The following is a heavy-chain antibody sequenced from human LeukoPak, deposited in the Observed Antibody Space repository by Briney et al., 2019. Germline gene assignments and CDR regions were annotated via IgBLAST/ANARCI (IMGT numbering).Heavy chain of an antibody. Sequence: GGSLRLSCAASGFTFSSYAMHWVRQAPGKGLEWVAVIPYEGSNKYYADSVKGRFTISRDNSKNTLYLQMNSLRAEDTAVYYCARSVGATEYWGQGTLVTVSS. D-gene: IGHD1-26*01. V-gene: IGHV3-30-3*01. CDR3: ARSVGATEY. CDR2: IPYEGSNK. CDR1: GFTFSSYA. J-gene: IGHJ4*02.